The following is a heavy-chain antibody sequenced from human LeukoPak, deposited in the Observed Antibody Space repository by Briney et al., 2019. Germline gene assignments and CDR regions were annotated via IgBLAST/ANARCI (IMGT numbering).Heavy chain of an antibody. D-gene: IGHD1-26*01. V-gene: IGHV4-38-2*02. J-gene: IGHJ4*02. Sequence: SETLSLTCAVSGCSISSGYYWGWIRQPPGKGLEWIGSIYHSGSTFYNPSLKSRVTISVDTSKNQFSLKLNSVTAADTAVYYCARDWGLGSHLYYFDYWGQGTLVTVSS. CDR2: IYHSGST. CDR1: GCSISSGYY. CDR3: ARDWGLGSHLYYFDY.